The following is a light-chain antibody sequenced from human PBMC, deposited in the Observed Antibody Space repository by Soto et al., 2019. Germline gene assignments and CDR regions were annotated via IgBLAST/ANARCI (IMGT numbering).Light chain of an antibody. Sequence: DIQMTQSPSTLSASVGDRVTITCRASQSVFILLAWYQHKPGRAPKLLIFDGTNLQNGVPSRFSGDGFETELSLTISSLQPDDFATYYCQQYSGNSFTFGQGTTLEI. J-gene: IGKJ2*01. CDR3: QQYSGNSFT. V-gene: IGKV1-5*01. CDR1: QSVFIL. CDR2: DGT.